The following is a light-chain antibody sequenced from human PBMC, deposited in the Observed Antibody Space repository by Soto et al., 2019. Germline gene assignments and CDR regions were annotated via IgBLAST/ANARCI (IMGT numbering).Light chain of an antibody. CDR1: SSDVGGYNY. CDR2: DVS. V-gene: IGLV2-11*01. Sequence: QSALTQPRSVSGSPGQSVTISCTGTSSDVGGYNYVSWYQQHPGKAPKLMIYDVSKRPSGVPDRFSGSKSGNTASLTISGLQAEDEADYYCCSYAGSYGVYVFGTGTKLTGL. J-gene: IGLJ1*01. CDR3: CSYAGSYGVYV.